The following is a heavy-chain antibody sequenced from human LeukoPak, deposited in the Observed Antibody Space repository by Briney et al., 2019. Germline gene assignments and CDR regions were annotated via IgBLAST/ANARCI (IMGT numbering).Heavy chain of an antibody. CDR2: IYYSGST. D-gene: IGHD3-10*01. CDR1: GGSISSYY. Sequence: PSETLSLTCTVSGGSISSYYWSWIRQPPGKGLEWIGYIYYSGSTNYNPSLKSRVTISVDTSKNQFSLKLSSVTAADTAVYYCASMRGSGSYLFDYWGQGTLVTVSS. CDR3: ASMRGSGSYLFDY. J-gene: IGHJ4*02. V-gene: IGHV4-59*01.